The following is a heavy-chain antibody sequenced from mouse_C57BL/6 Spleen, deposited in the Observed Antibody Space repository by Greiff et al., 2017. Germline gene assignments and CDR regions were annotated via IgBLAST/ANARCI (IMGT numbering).Heavy chain of an antibody. J-gene: IGHJ4*01. Sequence: QVQLQQPGAELVMPGASVKLSCKASGYTFTSYWMHWVKQRPGQGLEWIGEIDPSDSYTNYNQKFKGKSTLTVDKSSSTAYMQLSSLTSEDSAVYYCARQLRRYAMDYWGQGTSVTVSS. CDR1: GYTFTSYW. CDR3: ARQLRRYAMDY. CDR2: IDPSDSYT. D-gene: IGHD3-2*02. V-gene: IGHV1-69*01.